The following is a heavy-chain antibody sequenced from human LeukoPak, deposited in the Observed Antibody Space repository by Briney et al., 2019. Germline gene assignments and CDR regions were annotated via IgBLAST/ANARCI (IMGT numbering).Heavy chain of an antibody. CDR2: IYPGDSDT. D-gene: IGHD6-13*01. Sequence: GGALEISCKGSGFHFTSYWIGWVRPVPGKGLEWMGIIYPGDSDTKYSPSYQGQGTISADKSISTAYLQWSSLKASDTAMYYCARKYSSSWYMLDYWGQGTLVTVSS. CDR3: ARKYSSSWYMLDY. J-gene: IGHJ4*02. CDR1: GFHFTSYW. V-gene: IGHV5-51*01.